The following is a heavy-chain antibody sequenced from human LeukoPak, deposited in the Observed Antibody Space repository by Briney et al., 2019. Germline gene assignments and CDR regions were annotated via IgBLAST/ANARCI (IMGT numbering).Heavy chain of an antibody. CDR3: AKDVEHDSSGMNWFDP. J-gene: IGHJ5*02. D-gene: IGHD3-22*01. V-gene: IGHV3-23*01. Sequence: GGSLRLSCAASGFTFSSYAMHWVRQAPGKGLEWVSAISGSGGSTYYADSVKGRFTISRDNSKNTLYLQMNSLRAEDTAVYYCAKDVEHDSSGMNWFDPWGQGTLVTVSS. CDR1: GFTFSSYA. CDR2: ISGSGGST.